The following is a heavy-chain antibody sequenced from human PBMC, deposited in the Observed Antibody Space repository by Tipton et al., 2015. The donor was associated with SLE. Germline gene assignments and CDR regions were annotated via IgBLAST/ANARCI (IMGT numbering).Heavy chain of an antibody. CDR2: IIPIFGSA. V-gene: IGHV1-69*05. D-gene: IGHD5-18*01. Sequence: QLVQSGAEVKKPGSSVKVSCKASGGTFSTSGISWVRQAPGQGLEWMGGIIPIFGSANYAQKFQGRVTITTDESTSTAYMELSSLRSEDTAVYYCARDERPWIQLWSDWFDPWGQGTLVTVSS. J-gene: IGHJ5*02. CDR1: GGTFSTSG. CDR3: ARDERPWIQLWSDWFDP.